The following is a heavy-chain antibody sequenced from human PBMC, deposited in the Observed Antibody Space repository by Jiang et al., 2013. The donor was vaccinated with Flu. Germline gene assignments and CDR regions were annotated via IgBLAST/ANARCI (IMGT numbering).Heavy chain of an antibody. J-gene: IGHJ6*04. Sequence: GQGLEWMGIINPSGGSTSYAQKFQGRVTMTRDTSTSTVYMELSSLRSEDTAVYYCARDSGGLRYCSSTSCPDMDVWGKGTTVTVSS. CDR2: INPSGGST. CDR3: ARDSGGLRYCSSTSCPDMDV. V-gene: IGHV1-46*01. D-gene: IGHD2-2*01.